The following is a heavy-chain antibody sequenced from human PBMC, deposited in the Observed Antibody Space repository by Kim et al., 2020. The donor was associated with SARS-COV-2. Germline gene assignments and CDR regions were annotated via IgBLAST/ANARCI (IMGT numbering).Heavy chain of an antibody. V-gene: IGHV4-39*07. CDR2: IYYSGRT. J-gene: IGHJ4*02. D-gene: IGHD3-10*01. CDR1: GGSFSSSSYY. Sequence: SETLSLTCTVSGGSFSSSSYYWGWIRQPPGKGLEWIGNIYYSGRTYYNPPLKSRVTISLDTSKNQFSLKVRSVTAADTAVYYCARVWGDITYYFENRGQGTLVTLS. CDR3: ARVWGDITYYFEN.